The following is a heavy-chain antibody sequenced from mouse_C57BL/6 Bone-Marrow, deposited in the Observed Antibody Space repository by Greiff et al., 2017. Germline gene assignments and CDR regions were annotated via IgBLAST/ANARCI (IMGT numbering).Heavy chain of an antibody. Sequence: QVQLQQPGAELVMPGASVKLSCKASGYTFTSYWMHWVKQRPGQGLEWIGEIDPSDSYTNYNQKFKGKSTLTVDKSSSTAYMQLSSLTSEDSAVYYCARHYGNYLDYWGQGTTLTVSS. D-gene: IGHD2-1*01. V-gene: IGHV1-69*01. CDR3: ARHYGNYLDY. CDR2: IDPSDSYT. J-gene: IGHJ2*01. CDR1: GYTFTSYW.